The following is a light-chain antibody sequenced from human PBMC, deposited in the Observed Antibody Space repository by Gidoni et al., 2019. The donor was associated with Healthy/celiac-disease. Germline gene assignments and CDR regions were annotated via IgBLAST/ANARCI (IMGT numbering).Light chain of an antibody. Sequence: SYVLTQPPSVSVAPGQTARITCGGKNIESTSVHWYQQKPGKAPVLVVYDDSDRPSGIPERFSGSNSGNTATLTISRVEAGDEADYYCQVWDSSSDHVVFGGGTKLTVL. CDR2: DDS. V-gene: IGLV3-21*02. CDR3: QVWDSSSDHVV. CDR1: NIESTS. J-gene: IGLJ2*01.